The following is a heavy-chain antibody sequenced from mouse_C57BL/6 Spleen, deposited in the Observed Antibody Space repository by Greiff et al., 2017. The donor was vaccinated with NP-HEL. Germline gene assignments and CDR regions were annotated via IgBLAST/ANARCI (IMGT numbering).Heavy chain of an antibody. J-gene: IGHJ4*01. V-gene: IGHV1-64*01. Sequence: QVQLQQPGAELVKPGASVKLSCKASGYTFTSYWMHWVKQRPGQGLEWIGMIHPNSGSTNYNEKFKSKATLTVDTSSSTAYIQLRSLTSEDSAVYYCASGSTTRYYAMDYWGQGTSVTVSS. CDR2: IHPNSGST. CDR1: GYTFTSYW. CDR3: ASGSTTRYYAMDY. D-gene: IGHD2-14*01.